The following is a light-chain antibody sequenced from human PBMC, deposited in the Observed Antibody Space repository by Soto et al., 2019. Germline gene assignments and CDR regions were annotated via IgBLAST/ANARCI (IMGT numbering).Light chain of an antibody. CDR2: DAS. CDR1: QSVTNY. V-gene: IGKV3-11*01. CDR3: QQRLNWPPG. Sequence: EIFLTQSPDTLSLSPGERATLSCRASQSVTNYIAWYQQRPGQAPRLLIYDASNRATGVPARFSGSGSGTDFTLTIIDLEPADFGLYYCQQRLNWPPGFGQGTKVEIK. J-gene: IGKJ1*01.